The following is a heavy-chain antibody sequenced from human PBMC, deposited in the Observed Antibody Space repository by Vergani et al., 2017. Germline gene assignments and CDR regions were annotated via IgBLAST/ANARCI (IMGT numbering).Heavy chain of an antibody. CDR3: VRVLHTSYILGAFDI. CDR2: MNPNSGNT. CDR1: GGTFSSSA. J-gene: IGHJ3*02. Sequence: QVQLVQSGAEVKKPGSSVKVSCKASGGTFSSSALNWVRQAPGQGLEWMGWMNPNSGNTGYAQKFQGRITMTRDTSMSTAYMELSSIRSDDTAVYYCVRVLHTSYILGAFDIWGQGIKVTVSS. D-gene: IGHD2-21*01. V-gene: IGHV1-8*02.